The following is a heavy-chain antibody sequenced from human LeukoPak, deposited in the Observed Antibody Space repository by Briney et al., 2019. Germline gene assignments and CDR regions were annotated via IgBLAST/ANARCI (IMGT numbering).Heavy chain of an antibody. V-gene: IGHV1-18*01. CDR2: ISAYNGNT. CDR3: ARTVAGKGTWTY. Sequence: ASVKVSCKASGYTFTSYGISWVRQAPGQGLECMGWISAYNGNTNYAQKLQGRVTMTTDTSTSTAYMELRSLRSDDTAVYYCARTVAGKGTWTYWGQGTLVTVSS. J-gene: IGHJ4*02. CDR1: GYTFTSYG. D-gene: IGHD6-19*01.